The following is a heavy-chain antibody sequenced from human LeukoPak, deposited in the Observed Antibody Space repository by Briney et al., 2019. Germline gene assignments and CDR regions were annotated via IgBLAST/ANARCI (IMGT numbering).Heavy chain of an antibody. CDR3: ARSNYYDSYANY. Sequence: NRGESLKISCKGSGYSFTTHWIAWVRQMPGKGLEWMGIIYPGDSDTRYSPSFQGQVTISADKSISTAYLQWSSLRASDTAMYYCARSNYYDSYANYWGQGTLVTVSS. D-gene: IGHD3-22*01. J-gene: IGHJ4*02. CDR1: GYSFTTHW. CDR2: IYPGDSDT. V-gene: IGHV5-51*01.